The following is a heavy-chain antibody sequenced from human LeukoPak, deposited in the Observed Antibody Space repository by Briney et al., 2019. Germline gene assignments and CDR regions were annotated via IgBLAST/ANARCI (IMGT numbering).Heavy chain of an antibody. J-gene: IGHJ4*02. D-gene: IGHD3-3*01. Sequence: GGSLRLSCAASGFTFSSYAMHWVRQAPGKGLECVAVISYDGSNKYYADSVKGRFTISRDNSKNTLYLQMNSLRAEDTAVYYCARSHLREWLLSGYFDYWGQGTLVTVSS. V-gene: IGHV3-30*01. CDR2: ISYDGSNK. CDR3: ARSHLREWLLSGYFDY. CDR1: GFTFSSYA.